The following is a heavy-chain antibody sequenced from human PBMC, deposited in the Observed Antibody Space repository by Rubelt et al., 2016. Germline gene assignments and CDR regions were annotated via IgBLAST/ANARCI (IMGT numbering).Heavy chain of an antibody. V-gene: IGHV3-21*01. CDR2: ISSSSSYI. CDR3: ARGSPLTSSGSGLIDI. J-gene: IGHJ3*02. Sequence: VESGGGLVKPGGSLRLSCAASGFTFSSYSMNWVRQAPGKGLEWVSSISSSSSYIYYADSVKGRFTISRDNAKNSLYLQMNSLRAEDTAVYYCARGSPLTSSGSGLIDIWGQGTMVTVSS. D-gene: IGHD6-19*01. CDR1: GFTFSSYS.